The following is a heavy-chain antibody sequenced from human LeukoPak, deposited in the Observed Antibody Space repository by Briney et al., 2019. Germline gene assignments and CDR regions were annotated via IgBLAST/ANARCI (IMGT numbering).Heavy chain of an antibody. CDR2: ISYDGSNK. V-gene: IGHV3-30-3*01. Sequence: PGGSLRLSCAASGFTFSSYAMHWVRQAPGKGLEWVAVISYDGSNKYYADSVKGRFTISRDNSKNTLYLQMNSLRAEDTAVYYCAKDFHGSGLIRGYFDYWGQGTLVTVSS. J-gene: IGHJ4*02. D-gene: IGHD3-10*01. CDR3: AKDFHGSGLIRGYFDY. CDR1: GFTFSSYA.